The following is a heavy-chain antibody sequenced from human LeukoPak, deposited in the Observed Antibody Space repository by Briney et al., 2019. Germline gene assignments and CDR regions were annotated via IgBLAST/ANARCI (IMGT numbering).Heavy chain of an antibody. D-gene: IGHD3-9*01. V-gene: IGHV4-59*01. CDR2: IYYSGST. J-gene: IGHJ6*02. Sequence: SETLSLTCTVSGGSISSYYWSWVRQPPGKGLEWIGYIYYSGSTNYNPSLKSRVTISVDTSKNQFSLKLSSVTAADTAVYYCARDLTDYYYGMDVWGQGTTVTVSS. CDR3: ARDLTDYYYGMDV. CDR1: GGSISSYY.